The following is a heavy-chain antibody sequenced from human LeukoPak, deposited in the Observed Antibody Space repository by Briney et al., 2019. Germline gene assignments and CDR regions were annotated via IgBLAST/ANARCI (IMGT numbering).Heavy chain of an antibody. Sequence: SETLSLTCTVSGGSISSYYWSWIRQPPGKGLEWIGYIYYGGSTNYNPSLKSRVTISVDTSKNQFSLKLSSVTAADTAVYYCAGGKWEPENSAFDIWGQGTMVTVSS. V-gene: IGHV4-59*01. D-gene: IGHD1-26*01. J-gene: IGHJ3*02. CDR3: AGGKWEPENSAFDI. CDR1: GGSISSYY. CDR2: IYYGGST.